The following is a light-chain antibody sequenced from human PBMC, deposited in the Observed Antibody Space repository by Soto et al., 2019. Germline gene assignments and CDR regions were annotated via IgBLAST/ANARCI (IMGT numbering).Light chain of an antibody. CDR2: AAS. CDR3: QQSYSIPCT. CDR1: QSISSS. J-gene: IGKJ1*01. V-gene: IGKV1-39*01. Sequence: DIQMTQSPSSLSASVGDRVTITCLASQSISSSFNWYQQKPGKAPKLLIYAASSLQSGVPSRFSGSGSGTDFTLTISSLQPEDFETYSCQQSYSIPCTFGQGTKVDIK.